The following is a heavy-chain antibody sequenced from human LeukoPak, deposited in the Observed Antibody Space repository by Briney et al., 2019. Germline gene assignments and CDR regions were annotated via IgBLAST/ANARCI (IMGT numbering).Heavy chain of an antibody. J-gene: IGHJ5*02. V-gene: IGHV3-30-3*01. CDR2: ISYDGSNK. Sequence: GGSLRLSCAVSGFTFSSYAMHWVRQAPGKGLEWVAVISYDGSNKYYADSVKGRFTISRDNSKNTLYLQMNSLRAEDTAVYYCARDRVGVQVPAANTNWFDPWGQGTLVSVSS. D-gene: IGHD2-2*01. CDR1: GFTFSSYA. CDR3: ARDRVGVQVPAANTNWFDP.